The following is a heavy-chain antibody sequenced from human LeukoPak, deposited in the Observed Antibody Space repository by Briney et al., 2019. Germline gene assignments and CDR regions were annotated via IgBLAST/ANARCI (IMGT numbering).Heavy chain of an antibody. Sequence: ASVKVSCKASGYTFTGYYMHWVRQAPGQGLEWMGWINPNSGGTNYAQKFQGRVTMTRDTSISTAYMELSRLRSDDTAVYYCARVAVAGTDRSLRILRDAYYFDYWGQGTLVTVSS. CDR3: ARVAVAGTDRSLRILRDAYYFDY. CDR2: INPNSGGT. CDR1: GYTFTGYY. D-gene: IGHD6-19*01. V-gene: IGHV1-2*02. J-gene: IGHJ4*02.